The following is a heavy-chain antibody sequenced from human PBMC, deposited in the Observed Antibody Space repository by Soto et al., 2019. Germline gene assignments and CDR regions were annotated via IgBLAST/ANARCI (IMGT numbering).Heavy chain of an antibody. Sequence: QVPLVQSGAEVKKPVASVKVSCKASGYTFTSYGISWVRQAPGPGLEWMGWISADNGNTNDAQKLQGRVTMTTDTPTGTAYMELRSMRSDDTPVYHCARGGSWNYVYGMDVWGQGTTVTVSS. CDR2: ISADNGNT. CDR1: GYTFTSYG. D-gene: IGHD1-7*01. CDR3: ARGGSWNYVYGMDV. J-gene: IGHJ6*02. V-gene: IGHV1-18*01.